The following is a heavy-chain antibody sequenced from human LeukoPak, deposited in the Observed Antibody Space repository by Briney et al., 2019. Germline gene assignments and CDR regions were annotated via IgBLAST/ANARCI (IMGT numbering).Heavy chain of an antibody. J-gene: IGHJ4*02. CDR1: GFTFSSHW. D-gene: IGHD3-22*01. CDR3: ARDPQYSYDDTGTFDS. CDR2: VKEDVSGK. Sequence: GGSLRLSCAASGFTFSSHWMTWVRQAPGKGLEWVASVKEDVSGKYYLDSVKGRFTISKDNAKNSLYLQMNTLRAEDTAVYYCARDPQYSYDDTGTFDSWGQGTLVTVSS. V-gene: IGHV3-7*01.